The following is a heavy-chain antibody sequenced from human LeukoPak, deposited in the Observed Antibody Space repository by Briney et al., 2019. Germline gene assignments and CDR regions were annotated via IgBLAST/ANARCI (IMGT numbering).Heavy chain of an antibody. CDR1: GFTFSSYA. Sequence: GGSLRLSCAASGFTFSSYAMSWVRQAPGKGLQWVSGISGSGGSTYYADSVKGRFTISRDNSKNTLYLQMSSLRAEDTAVYYCAKGYGFTNWFDPWGQGTRVTVSS. CDR3: AKGYGFTNWFDP. D-gene: IGHD3-10*01. J-gene: IGHJ5*02. V-gene: IGHV3-23*01. CDR2: ISGSGGST.